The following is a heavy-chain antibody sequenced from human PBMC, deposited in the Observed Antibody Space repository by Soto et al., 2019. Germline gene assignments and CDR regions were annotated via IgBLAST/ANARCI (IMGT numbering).Heavy chain of an antibody. D-gene: IGHD5-18*01. J-gene: IGHJ4*02. V-gene: IGHV3-23*01. Sequence: GGSLRLSCAASGFTFSSYAMPWVRQAPGKGLEWVSMIPYNGDKRYYADSVKGRFTIASDNSKDTVHLQMNSLRAEDTAVDYCVRYIRGPTVFYFDFWGPGDLVTVSS. CDR2: IPYNGDKR. CDR1: GFTFSSYA. CDR3: VRYIRGPTVFYFDF.